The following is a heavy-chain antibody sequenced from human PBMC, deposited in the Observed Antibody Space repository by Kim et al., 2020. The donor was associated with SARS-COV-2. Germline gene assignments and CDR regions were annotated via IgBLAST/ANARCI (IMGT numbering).Heavy chain of an antibody. J-gene: IGHJ4*02. CDR3: ARASGIYSGPFIY. Sequence: GGSLRLSCAASGFTLGNHWMTWVRQAPGKGLEWVANIKPDGSEKNYVDSVKGRFTISRDNPKNPMYLQMNSLRAEDTAVYYCARASGIYSGPFIYWGQGTLVTVSS. CDR1: GFTLGNHW. CDR2: IKPDGSEK. D-gene: IGHD1-26*01. V-gene: IGHV3-7*01.